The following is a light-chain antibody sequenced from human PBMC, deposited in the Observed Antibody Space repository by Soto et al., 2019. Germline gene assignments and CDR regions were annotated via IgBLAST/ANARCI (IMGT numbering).Light chain of an antibody. CDR3: QQYGSSSTT. CDR1: QSVGSY. Sequence: LLIPAPASLSLSPGERATLSCRASQSVGSYLAWYQHKTAQAPRLLLSDASNRATGIPARFSGSGSETDFTLTISSLEPEDFAVYYCQQYGSSSTTFGQGTRLEIK. J-gene: IGKJ5*01. CDR2: DAS. V-gene: IGKV3-11*01.